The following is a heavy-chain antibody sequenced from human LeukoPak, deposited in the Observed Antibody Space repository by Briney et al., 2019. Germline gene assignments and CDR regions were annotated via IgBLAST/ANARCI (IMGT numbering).Heavy chain of an antibody. CDR1: GYTFTSYG. CDR3: ARGEYDLLGDS. V-gene: IGHV1-18*01. Sequence: ASVKVSCKASGYTFTSYGISWVRQAPGQGLEWMGWISAYNGNTNYAQKLQGRATMITDISTSTAYLELRSLRSDDTAVYYCARGEYDLLGDSWGQGTLVTVSS. J-gene: IGHJ5*01. D-gene: IGHD3-10*01. CDR2: ISAYNGNT.